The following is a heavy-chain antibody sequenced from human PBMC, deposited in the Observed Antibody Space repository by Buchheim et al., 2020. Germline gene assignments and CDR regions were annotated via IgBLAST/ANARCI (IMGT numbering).Heavy chain of an antibody. J-gene: IGHJ4*02. Sequence: QVQLQESGPGLVKPSETLSLTCTVSGGSISSYYWSWIRQPPGKGLEWIGFVSNNGRAQYNPSLESAVTLSIDMSKNQFSLKLTSVTAADTAVYFCARDVGDVLTRFDHWGQGTL. V-gene: IGHV4-59*01. CDR3: ARDVGDVLTRFDH. CDR1: GGSISSYY. D-gene: IGHD3-9*01. CDR2: VSNNGRA.